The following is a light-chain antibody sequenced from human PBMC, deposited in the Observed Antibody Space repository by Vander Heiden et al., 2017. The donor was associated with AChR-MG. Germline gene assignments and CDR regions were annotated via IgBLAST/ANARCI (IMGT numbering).Light chain of an antibody. Sequence: EIVLTQSPATLSLSPGERATLSCRASQSVSYYLAWYQQKPGQAPRLLIYDASNRAAGIPARFSGSGSRTDFTLTISSLEPEDFAVYYCQQRSNWPPTFGGGTKVEIK. V-gene: IGKV3-11*01. CDR3: QQRSNWPPT. J-gene: IGKJ4*01. CDR2: DAS. CDR1: QSVSYY.